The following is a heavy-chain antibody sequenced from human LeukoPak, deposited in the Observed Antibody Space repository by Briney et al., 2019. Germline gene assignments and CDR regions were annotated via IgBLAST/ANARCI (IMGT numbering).Heavy chain of an antibody. J-gene: IGHJ4*02. D-gene: IGHD3-22*01. CDR3: ARSGITMNPHYFDY. V-gene: IGHV4-39*01. CDR1: GGSISSSSYY. Sequence: SETLSLTCTVSGGSISSSSYYWGWIRQPPGKGLEWIGSSYYSGSTYYNPSLKSRVTISVDTSKNQFSLKLSSVTAADTAVYYCARSGITMNPHYFDYWGQGTLVTVSS. CDR2: SYYSGST.